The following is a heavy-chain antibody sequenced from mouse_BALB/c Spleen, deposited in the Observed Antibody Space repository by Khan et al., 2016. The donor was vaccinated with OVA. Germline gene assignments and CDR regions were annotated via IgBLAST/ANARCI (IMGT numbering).Heavy chain of an antibody. J-gene: IGHJ2*01. CDR1: GYTFTSYW. V-gene: IGHV1-7*01. CDR3: ARDRTDY. CDR2: INPPSGYT. Sequence: VQLQQSGAELAKPGASVKMSCTASGYTFTSYWMHWIKQRPGQGLEWIGYINPPSGYTDYNQKFKDKATLPADKSSSTAYLHVSSLTYDDSAVSYCARDRTDYWGQGTALTGSS.